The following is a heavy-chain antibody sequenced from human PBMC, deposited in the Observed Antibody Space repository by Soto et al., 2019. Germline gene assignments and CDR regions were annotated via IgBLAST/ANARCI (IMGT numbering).Heavy chain of an antibody. D-gene: IGHD3-10*01. J-gene: IGHJ4*02. CDR2: ISGSGGST. Sequence: GGSLRLSCAASGFTFSSYAMSWVRQAPGKGLEWVSAISGSGGSTYYADSVKGRFTISRDNSKNTLYLQMNSLRAEDTAVYYCASPVITMVRGVTTYFDYWGQGTLVTVSS. V-gene: IGHV3-23*01. CDR3: ASPVITMVRGVTTYFDY. CDR1: GFTFSSYA.